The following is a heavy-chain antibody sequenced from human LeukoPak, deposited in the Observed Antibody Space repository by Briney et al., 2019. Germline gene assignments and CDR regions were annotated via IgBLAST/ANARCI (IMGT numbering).Heavy chain of an antibody. CDR1: GGSVSSGSYY. J-gene: IGHJ5*02. CDR2: IYSSGNT. CDR3: ARHSGLRSPFDP. D-gene: IGHD3-3*01. Sequence: SETLSLTCTVSGGSVSSGSYYWSWIRQPPGRDLEWIGSIYSSGNTYYNPSLESRVTISVDTSKNQLSLKLTSATAADTSVYYCARHSGLRSPFDPWGQGTLVTVSS. V-gene: IGHV4-39*01.